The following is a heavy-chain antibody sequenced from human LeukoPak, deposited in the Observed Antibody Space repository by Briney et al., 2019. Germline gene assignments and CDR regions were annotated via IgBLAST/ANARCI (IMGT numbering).Heavy chain of an antibody. CDR2: INSDDSST. CDR1: GFTFSSYW. Sequence: GGSLRLSCAASGFTFSSYWMHWVRQAPGKGLVWVSRINSDDSSTTYTDSVKGRFTISRDNAKNTLYLQMNSLRAEDTAVYYCARGYYGSGSYYTLDYWGQGTLVTVSS. J-gene: IGHJ4*02. V-gene: IGHV3-74*01. D-gene: IGHD3-10*01. CDR3: ARGYYGSGSYYTLDY.